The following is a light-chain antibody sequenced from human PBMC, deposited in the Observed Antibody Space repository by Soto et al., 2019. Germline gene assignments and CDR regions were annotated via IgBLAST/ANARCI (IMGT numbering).Light chain of an antibody. CDR3: TSYTSTSTPYV. J-gene: IGLJ1*01. CDR1: SSDVGRYTY. V-gene: IGLV2-14*01. Sequence: QSALTQPASVSGSPGQSITISCAGTSSDVGRYTYVSWYQQHPGKAPKLIIYDVYNRPSGVSNRFSGSKSGNTASLTISGLQAEDEADYYRTSYTSTSTPYVFGGGTKVTVL. CDR2: DVY.